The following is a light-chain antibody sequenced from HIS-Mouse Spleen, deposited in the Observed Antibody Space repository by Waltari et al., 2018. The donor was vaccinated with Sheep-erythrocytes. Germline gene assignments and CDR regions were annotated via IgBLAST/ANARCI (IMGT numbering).Light chain of an antibody. J-gene: IGKJ2*01. Sequence: DVVMTQSPLSLPVTLGQPASISCRSSQSLVHSDGNTYLNWFQQRPGQSTRRLIYKVSNRDSGVPDRFSGSGSGTDFTLKISRVEAEDVGVYYCMQGTFGQGTKLEIK. V-gene: IGKV2-30*02. CDR1: QSLVHSDGNTY. CDR2: KVS. CDR3: MQGT.